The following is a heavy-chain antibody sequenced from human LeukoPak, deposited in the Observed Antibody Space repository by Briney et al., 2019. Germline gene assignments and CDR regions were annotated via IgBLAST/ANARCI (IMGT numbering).Heavy chain of an antibody. Sequence: SETLSLTCTVSGYSISSGYYWGWIRQPPGKGLEGIGEFSHSGSTNYNPSLKSGVTISVDTSNNQFSLKLTSVTAADTAVYYCARGPMGGSYYYWGQGTLVTVSS. D-gene: IGHD1-26*01. CDR3: ARGPMGGSYYY. V-gene: IGHV4-38-2*02. J-gene: IGHJ4*02. CDR2: FSHSGST. CDR1: GYSISSGYY.